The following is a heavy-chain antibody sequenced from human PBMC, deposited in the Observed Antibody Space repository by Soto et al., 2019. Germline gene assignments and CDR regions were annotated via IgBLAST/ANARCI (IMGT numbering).Heavy chain of an antibody. D-gene: IGHD6-19*01. Sequence: EVQLVESGGGLVQPGGSLRLSCAASGFTVSSNYMSWVRQAPGKGLEWVSVIYSGGSTDYADSVKGRFTISRDNSKNPLYLQMNSLRAEDTAVYYCARSNSVAGTWHLTFDYWGQGTLVTVSS. V-gene: IGHV3-66*01. J-gene: IGHJ4*02. CDR1: GFTVSSNY. CDR2: IYSGGST. CDR3: ARSNSVAGTWHLTFDY.